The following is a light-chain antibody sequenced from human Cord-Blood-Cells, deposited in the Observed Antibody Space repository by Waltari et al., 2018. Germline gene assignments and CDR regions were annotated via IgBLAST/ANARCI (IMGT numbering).Light chain of an antibody. Sequence: QSALTQPASVSGSPGRSITISCTGNSSDVGSYNLVSWHQPHPGKAHNLMIYAGSKRPSGVSNRFSGSKSGNTASLTISGLQAEDEADYYCCSYAGSSTSVFGGGTKLTVL. V-gene: IGLV2-23*01. J-gene: IGLJ3*02. CDR1: SSDVGSYNL. CDR2: AGS. CDR3: CSYAGSSTSV.